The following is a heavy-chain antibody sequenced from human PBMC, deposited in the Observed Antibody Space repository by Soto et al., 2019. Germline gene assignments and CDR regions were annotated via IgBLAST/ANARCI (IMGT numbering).Heavy chain of an antibody. CDR1: GYTFTSYG. CDR3: ARLGPNGGDFGY. D-gene: IGHD4-17*01. CDR2: ISAYNGNT. J-gene: IGHJ4*02. Sequence: GASVKVSCKASGYTFTSYGISWVRQAPGQGLEWMGWISAYNGNTNYAQKFQGRVTMTTDTSTSTAYMELRSLRSDNTAMYYCARLGPNGGDFGYWGQGTLVTVSS. V-gene: IGHV1-18*01.